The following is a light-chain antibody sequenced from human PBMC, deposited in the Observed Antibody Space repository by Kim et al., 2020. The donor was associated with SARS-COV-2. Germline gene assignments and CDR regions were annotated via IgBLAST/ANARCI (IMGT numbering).Light chain of an antibody. J-gene: IGLJ2*01. V-gene: IGLV3-21*04. CDR3: QVWDSISDHVI. CDR2: HDT. CDR1: NVESKS. Sequence: QPSSVSVAPGETARITCGGDNVESKSVHWYQQKPGQAPVLVISHDTGRPSGIPERFSGSNSGNTATLTITRVEAGDEADYFCQVWDSISDHVIFG.